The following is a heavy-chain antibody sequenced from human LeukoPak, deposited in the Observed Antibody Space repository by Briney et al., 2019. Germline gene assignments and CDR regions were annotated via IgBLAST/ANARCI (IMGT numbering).Heavy chain of an antibody. J-gene: IGHJ4*02. CDR1: GFTFSTYA. CDR2: ISGSGAKT. V-gene: IGHV3-23*01. Sequence: GGSLRLSCAASGFTFSTYAMNWVRQAPGKGLEWVSAISGSGAKTYYADFVKGRFTISRDNSKNTLYLQMNSLRAEDTAVYYCAKEYSGSFSPFPSYFDYWGQGTLVTVSS. CDR3: AKEYSGSFSPFPSYFDY. D-gene: IGHD1-26*01.